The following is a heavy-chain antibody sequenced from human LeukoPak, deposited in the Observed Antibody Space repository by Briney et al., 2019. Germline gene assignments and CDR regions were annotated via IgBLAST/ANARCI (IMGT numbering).Heavy chain of an antibody. CDR2: IYYSGST. J-gene: IGHJ5*02. Sequence: SETLSLTCKVSGGSISSYYWSWIRQPPGKGLEWIGYIYYSGSTNYNPSLKSRVTISVDTSKNQFSLKLSSVTAADTAVYYCARARGGYCSSTSCLNNWFDPWGQGTLVTVSS. D-gene: IGHD2-2*01. V-gene: IGHV4-59*01. CDR1: GGSISSYY. CDR3: ARARGGYCSSTSCLNNWFDP.